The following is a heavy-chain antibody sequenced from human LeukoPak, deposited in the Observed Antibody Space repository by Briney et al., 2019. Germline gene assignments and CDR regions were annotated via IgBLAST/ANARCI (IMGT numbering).Heavy chain of an antibody. J-gene: IGHJ5*02. CDR2: IYYRGTT. CDR1: GGSVSSGSHY. V-gene: IGHV4-61*01. Sequence: SETLSLTCTVSGGSVSSGSHYWNWIRQSPGRGLEWIVHIYYRGTTNYTPSLKSRVTISVDTSMNQFSLRLSSVTAADTAVYFCARSFYSSGWYTPLRWFDTWGQGTPVTVSS. CDR3: ARSFYSSGWYTPLRWFDT. D-gene: IGHD6-19*01.